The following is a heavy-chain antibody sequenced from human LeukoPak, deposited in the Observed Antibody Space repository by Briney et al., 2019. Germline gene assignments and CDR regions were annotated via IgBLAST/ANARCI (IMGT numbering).Heavy chain of an antibody. CDR1: GFTFSSYS. Sequence: GGSLRLSCAASGFTFSSYSMNWVRQAPGKGLEWVSSISSSSSYIYYADSVKGRFTISRDNAMNSLYLQMNSLRAEDTAVYYCARSSSGYAFDYWGQGTLVTVSS. CDR2: ISSSSSYI. D-gene: IGHD3-22*01. J-gene: IGHJ4*02. V-gene: IGHV3-21*01. CDR3: ARSSSGYAFDY.